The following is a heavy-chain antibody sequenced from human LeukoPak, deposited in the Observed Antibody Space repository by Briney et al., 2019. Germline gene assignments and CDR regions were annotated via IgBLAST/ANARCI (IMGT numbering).Heavy chain of an antibody. Sequence: PSQTLSLTCTVSRGSISSGNYYWSWIRQSAGKGLEWIGRFHTRGSTNYNPSLKSRVTISVDTSKNQFSLKLSSVTAADTAVYYCARDRDTRGFDPWGQGTLVTVSS. CDR1: RGSISSGNYY. CDR3: ARDRDTRGFDP. D-gene: IGHD2-2*02. CDR2: FHTRGST. V-gene: IGHV4-61*02. J-gene: IGHJ5*02.